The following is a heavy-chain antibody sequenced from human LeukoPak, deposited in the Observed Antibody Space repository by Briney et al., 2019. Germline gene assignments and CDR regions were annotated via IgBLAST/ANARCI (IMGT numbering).Heavy chain of an antibody. CDR3: ARGGQQLVRRGAFDI. D-gene: IGHD6-13*01. CDR1: GGPISSSSYY. J-gene: IGHJ3*02. V-gene: IGHV4-39*07. CDR2: IYYSGST. Sequence: SETLSLTCSVSGGPISSSSYYWGWIRQPPGKGLEWIGYIYYSGSTYYNPSLKSRVTISLDTSKNQFSLKLRSVTAADTAVYYCARGGQQLVRRGAFDIWGQGTMVTVSS.